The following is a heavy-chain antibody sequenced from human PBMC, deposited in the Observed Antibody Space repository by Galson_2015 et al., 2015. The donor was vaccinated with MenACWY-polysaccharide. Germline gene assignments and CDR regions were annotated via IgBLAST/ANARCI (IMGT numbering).Heavy chain of an antibody. CDR2: ISGTGDSI. V-gene: IGHV3-23*01. CDR3: AISRGFSSGWKYFDY. Sequence: SLRLSCATSGFTFSSNATSWVRQAPGKGLEWVSAISGTGDSIRYADSAKGRFTISRDASKNTLYLQMSNLRAEDTALYYCAISRGFSSGWKYFDYWGQGTLVTVSA. D-gene: IGHD6-19*01. CDR1: GFTFSSNA. J-gene: IGHJ4*02.